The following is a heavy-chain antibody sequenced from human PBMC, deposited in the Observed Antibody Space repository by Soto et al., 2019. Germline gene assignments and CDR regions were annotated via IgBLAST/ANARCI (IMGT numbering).Heavy chain of an antibody. D-gene: IGHD1-26*01. Sequence: GESLRLSCAASGFTFSSYCMRCVRQAPGKGLEWVGVISYGGSNKYYADSVKGRFTISRDNPKDTLYLQMNSLRAEDTAVYYCAKGINLGAFDVWGQGTPVTVSS. V-gene: IGHV3-30*18. J-gene: IGHJ4*02. CDR1: GFTFSSYC. CDR2: ISYGGSNK. CDR3: AKGINLGAFDV.